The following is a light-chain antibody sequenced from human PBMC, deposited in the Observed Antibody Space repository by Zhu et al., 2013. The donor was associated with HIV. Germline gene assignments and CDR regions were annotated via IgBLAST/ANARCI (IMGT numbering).Light chain of an antibody. CDR3: AAWDDSLSGWV. J-gene: IGLJ3*02. CDR1: SSDVGGYKY. CDR2: DVS. V-gene: IGLV2-11*01. Sequence: QSALTQPRSVSGSPGQSVTISCTGTSSDVGGYKYVSWYQQHPGKAPKLIIYDVSERPSGVPDRFSGSKSGNTASLTISGLQAEDEADYYCAAWDDSLSGWVFGGGTKLTVL.